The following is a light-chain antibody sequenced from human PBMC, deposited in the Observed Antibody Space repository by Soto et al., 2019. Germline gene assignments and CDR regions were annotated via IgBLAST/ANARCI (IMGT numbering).Light chain of an antibody. CDR1: QGISTY. CDR2: AAS. CDR3: QQSYSTPRT. J-gene: IGKJ1*01. Sequence: DIQMTQSPSTLSVSVGDRVTITCRASQGISTYLNWYQQKPGKAPKLLIYAASSLQSGVPSRFSGSGSGTDFTLTISSLQPEDFATYYCQQSYSTPRTFGQGTKVDIK. V-gene: IGKV1-39*01.